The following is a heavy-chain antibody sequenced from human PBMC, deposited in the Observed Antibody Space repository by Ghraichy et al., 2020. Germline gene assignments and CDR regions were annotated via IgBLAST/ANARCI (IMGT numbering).Heavy chain of an antibody. Sequence: GGSLRLSCGASGFVFANYWMHWVRQVPGKGLVWVSCINNDGTSTKYSDSVKGRFTFSRDNSKNTLYLEMNSLRVDDTALYYCVRGGGWAEQQGLVPYIDFWGRGILVAVSS. J-gene: IGHJ4*02. CDR2: INNDGTST. D-gene: IGHD6-13*01. V-gene: IGHV3-74*01. CDR1: GFVFANYW. CDR3: VRGGGWAEQQGLVPYIDF.